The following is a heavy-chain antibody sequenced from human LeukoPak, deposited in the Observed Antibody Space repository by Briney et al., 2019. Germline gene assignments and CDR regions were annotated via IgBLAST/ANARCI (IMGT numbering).Heavy chain of an antibody. CDR3: AKTRPLDSSSWSHGDY. D-gene: IGHD6-13*01. V-gene: IGHV3-33*06. CDR1: GFTFSSYG. J-gene: IGHJ4*02. Sequence: GGSLRLSCAASGFTFSSYGLHWVRQAPGKGLEWVAVIWYDGSNKYYADSVKGRFTISRDNSKNTLYLQMNSLRAEDTAVYYCAKTRPLDSSSWSHGDYWGQGTLVTVSS. CDR2: IWYDGSNK.